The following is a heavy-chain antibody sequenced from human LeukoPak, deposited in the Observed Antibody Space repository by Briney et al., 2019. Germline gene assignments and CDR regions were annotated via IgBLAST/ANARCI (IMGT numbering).Heavy chain of an antibody. CDR2: IYYSGST. V-gene: IGHV4-59*01. CDR3: AREGVPIFGVVIDWYFDL. J-gene: IGHJ2*01. CDR1: RGSISSYY. Sequence: PSETLSLTCTVSRGSISSYYWSWIRQPPGKGLEWIGYIYYSGSTNYNPSLKSRVTISVDTSKNQFSLKLSSVTAADTAVYYCAREGVPIFGVVIDWYFDLWGRGTLVTVSS. D-gene: IGHD3-3*01.